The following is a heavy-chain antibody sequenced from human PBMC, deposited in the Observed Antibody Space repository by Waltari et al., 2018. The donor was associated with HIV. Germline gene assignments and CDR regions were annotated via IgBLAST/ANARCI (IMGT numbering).Heavy chain of an antibody. D-gene: IGHD4-4*01. V-gene: IGHV3-23*01. CDR3: AKEWGVTTVTQ. CDR1: GFTFRSHA. Sequence: EVQLLESGGGLVQPGGSLRLSWAASGFTFRSHAMSWVRQAPGKGLEWVSCISAGDGSTYYADSVKGRFTISRDNSKNTLYLQMNSLRAEDTAVYYCAKEWGVTTVTQWGQGTLVTVSS. CDR2: ISAGDGST. J-gene: IGHJ4*02.